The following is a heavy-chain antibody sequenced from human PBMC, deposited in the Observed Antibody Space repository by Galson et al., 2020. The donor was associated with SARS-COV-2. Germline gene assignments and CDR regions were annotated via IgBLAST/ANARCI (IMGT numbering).Heavy chain of an antibody. V-gene: IGHV2-5*02. Sequence: KMSGPTLVKPTQTLTLTCNFSGFSLTTTTMAVGWIRQPPGKALEWPALIYWDDDKRFSPSLKSRLTITKDTSKNQVVLTMTSMDPVDTATYYCARYTLTYFDYWGQGTLVSVSS. D-gene: IGHD5-18*01. CDR3: ARYTLTYFDY. J-gene: IGHJ4*02. CDR2: IYWDDDK. CDR1: GFSLTTTTMA.